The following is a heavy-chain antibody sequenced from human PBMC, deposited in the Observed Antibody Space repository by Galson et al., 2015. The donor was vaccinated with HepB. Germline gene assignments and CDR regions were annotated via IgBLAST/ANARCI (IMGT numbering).Heavy chain of an antibody. CDR2: FDPEDGET. CDR1: GYTLTELS. CDR3: ARVSSGYFQH. D-gene: IGHD6-25*01. Sequence: SVKVSCKVSGYTLTELSMHWVRQAPGKGLEWMGGFDPEDGETIYAQKFQGRVTMTRDTSTSTVYMELSSLRSEDTAVYYCARVSSGYFQHWGQGTLVTVSS. V-gene: IGHV1-24*01. J-gene: IGHJ1*01.